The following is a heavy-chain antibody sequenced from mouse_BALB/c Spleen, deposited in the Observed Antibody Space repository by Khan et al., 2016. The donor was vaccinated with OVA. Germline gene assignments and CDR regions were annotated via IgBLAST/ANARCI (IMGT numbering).Heavy chain of an antibody. CDR1: GYSFTTYY. CDR2: IDPFSGGT. CDR3: TRHGYVAWFTY. V-gene: IGHV1S135*01. D-gene: IGHD2-2*01. J-gene: IGHJ3*01. Sequence: EVQLQQSGPELMKPGTSVKISCKASGYSFTTYYIHWVMQSHGTSLEWIGYIDPFSGGTTYNQKFKDKATLTVDKSSSTAYIHLSNLTSDDSAVYYCTRHGYVAWFTYWGQGTLVTVSA.